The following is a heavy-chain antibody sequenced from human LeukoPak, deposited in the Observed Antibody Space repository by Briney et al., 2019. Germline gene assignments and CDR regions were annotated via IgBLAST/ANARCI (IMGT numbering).Heavy chain of an antibody. Sequence: PGGSLRLSCATSGFIFSNYAVNWVRQAPGKGLEWVSIISGSGDTTYYADSVKGRFTISRDNPKNTLYLQMNSLRAEDTAVYYCAKDGGVGYDILNWFDPWGQGTLVTVSP. CDR2: ISGSGDTT. D-gene: IGHD5-12*01. V-gene: IGHV3-23*01. CDR1: GFIFSNYA. J-gene: IGHJ5*02. CDR3: AKDGGVGYDILNWFDP.